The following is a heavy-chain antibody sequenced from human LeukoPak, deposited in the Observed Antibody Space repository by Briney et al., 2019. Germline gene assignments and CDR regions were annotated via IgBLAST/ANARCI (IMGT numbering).Heavy chain of an antibody. CDR1: GGTFSSYA. CDR3: ARDFDYGDYGGYFDD. J-gene: IGHJ4*02. Sequence: SVKVSCKASGGTFSSYAISWVRQAPGQGLEWMGRIIPIFGIANYAQKFQGRVTITADKSTSTAYMELSSPRSEDTARYYCARDFDYGDYGGYFDDSGQGTLASVSS. D-gene: IGHD4-17*01. V-gene: IGHV1-69*04. CDR2: IIPIFGIA.